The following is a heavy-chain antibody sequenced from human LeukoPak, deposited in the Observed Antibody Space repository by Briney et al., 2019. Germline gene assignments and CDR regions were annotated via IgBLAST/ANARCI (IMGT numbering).Heavy chain of an antibody. D-gene: IGHD1-14*01. CDR3: ARDRRTDAFDI. J-gene: IGHJ3*02. CDR2: ISSSSSYI. CDR1: GFTFSSYS. Sequence: GGSLRLSCAASGFTFSSYSMNWVRQAPGKGLEWVSSISSSSSYIYYADSVKGRFTISRDNAKNSLYLKMNSLRAEDTAVYYCARDRRTDAFDIWGQGTMVTVSS. V-gene: IGHV3-21*01.